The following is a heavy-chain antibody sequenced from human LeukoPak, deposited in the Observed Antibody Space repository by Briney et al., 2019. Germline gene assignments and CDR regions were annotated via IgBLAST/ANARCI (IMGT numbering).Heavy chain of an antibody. CDR3: ARGVAVAGVDY. Sequence: PSETLSLTCTVSGGSISGYYWSWIRQPPGKGLEWIGFIYYSGSTNYNPSLKSRVTISVDTSKNQFSLKLSSVTAADTAVYYCARGVAVAGVDYWGQGTLVTVSS. D-gene: IGHD6-19*01. V-gene: IGHV4-59*01. CDR2: IYYSGST. J-gene: IGHJ4*02. CDR1: GGSISGYY.